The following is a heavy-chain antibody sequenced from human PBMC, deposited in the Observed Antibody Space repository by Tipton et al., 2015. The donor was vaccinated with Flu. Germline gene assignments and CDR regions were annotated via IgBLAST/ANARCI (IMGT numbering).Heavy chain of an antibody. Sequence: SLRLSCAASGFTFSSYTMSWVRQAPGKGLEWVANIKQDGSEKFYVHSVKGRFTISRDNAQNSLYLEMSSLRAEDTAVYYCARTLGGGSCYWGQGTLVTVSS. D-gene: IGHD2-15*01. V-gene: IGHV3-7*01. CDR2: IKQDGSEK. J-gene: IGHJ4*02. CDR3: ARTLGGGSCY. CDR1: GFTFSSYT.